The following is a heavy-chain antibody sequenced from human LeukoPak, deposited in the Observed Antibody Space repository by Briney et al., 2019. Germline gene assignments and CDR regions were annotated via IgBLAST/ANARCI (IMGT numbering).Heavy chain of an antibody. J-gene: IGHJ4*02. V-gene: IGHV3-48*01. CDR3: ARDRGGAYDFWSGYYTGYFDY. CDR2: ISGSSTTI. D-gene: IGHD3-3*01. Sequence: AGGSLRLSCAASGFTFSSYNMNWVRQAPGKGLEWVSYISGSSTTIYYADSVKGRFTISRDNAKNSLYLQMNSLRAEDTAVYYCARDRGGAYDFWSGYYTGYFDYWGQGTLVPVSS. CDR1: GFTFSSYN.